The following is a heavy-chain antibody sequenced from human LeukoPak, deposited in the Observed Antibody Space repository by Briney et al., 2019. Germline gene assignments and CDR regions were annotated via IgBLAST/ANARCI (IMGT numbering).Heavy chain of an antibody. J-gene: IGHJ4*02. D-gene: IGHD6-13*01. CDR3: ARGGPAAGRFDY. Sequence: PGGSLRLSCAASGFIFKSYWMSWVRQAPGKGLEWVANIKQDGSEENYVDSVRGRFTISRDNSKNTLYLQMNSLRAEDTAVYCCARGGPAAGRFDYWGQGTLVTVSS. V-gene: IGHV3-7*01. CDR2: IKQDGSEE. CDR1: GFIFKSYW.